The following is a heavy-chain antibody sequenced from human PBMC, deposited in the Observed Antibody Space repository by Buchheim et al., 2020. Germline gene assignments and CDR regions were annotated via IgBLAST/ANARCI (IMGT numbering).Heavy chain of an antibody. J-gene: IGHJ3*02. CDR2: ISSSSSSI. D-gene: IGHD6-6*01. CDR3: AREYSSSSGRTFDI. V-gene: IGHV3-21*01. CDR1: GFTFNNYN. Sequence: EVQLVESGGGLVKPGGSLRLSCAASGFTFNNYNMNWVRQAPGKGLEWVSSISSSSSSIYYADSVTGRFTISRDNAKNSLYLQMNSLRAEDTAVYYCAREYSSSSGRTFDIWGQGS.